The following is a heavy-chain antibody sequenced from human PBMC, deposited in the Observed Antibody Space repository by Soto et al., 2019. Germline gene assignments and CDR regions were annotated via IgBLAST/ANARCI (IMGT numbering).Heavy chain of an antibody. CDR1: GVSISSGGYY. J-gene: IGHJ4*02. CDR3: ARAKRAPTLFDY. CDR2: IYYSGST. Sequence: SETLSLTCTVSGVSISSGGYYWSWIRQHPGKGLEWIGYIYYSGSTYYNPSLKSRVTISVDTSKNQFSLKLSSVTAADTAVYYCARAKRAPTLFDYWGQGTLVTVSS. V-gene: IGHV4-31*03.